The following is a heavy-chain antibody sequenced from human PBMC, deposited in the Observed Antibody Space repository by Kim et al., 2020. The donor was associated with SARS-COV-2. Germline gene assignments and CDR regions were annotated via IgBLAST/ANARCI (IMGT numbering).Heavy chain of an antibody. V-gene: IGHV3-15*01. CDR2: GTT. J-gene: IGHJ4*02. Sequence: GTTDYAAPVKGRFTISRDDSKNTLYLQMNSLKTEDTAVYYCTTGFDDFDYWGQGTLVTVSS. CDR3: TTGFDDFDY.